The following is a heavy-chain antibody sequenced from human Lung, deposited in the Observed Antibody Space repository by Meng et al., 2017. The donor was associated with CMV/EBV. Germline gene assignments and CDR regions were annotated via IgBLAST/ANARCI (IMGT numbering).Heavy chain of an antibody. CDR2: INANSGGT. Sequence: ASXXVSXKAFAYTFTGYYLHWVRQAPGQELEWMGWINANSGGTNYAQKFQGRVTMTRDTAIGTAYMSLSRLRSDDTAVYYCARGSYYYDSSGPFDPWGQGTXVTVSS. CDR1: AYTFTGYY. D-gene: IGHD3-22*01. V-gene: IGHV1-2*02. J-gene: IGHJ5*02. CDR3: ARGSYYYDSSGPFDP.